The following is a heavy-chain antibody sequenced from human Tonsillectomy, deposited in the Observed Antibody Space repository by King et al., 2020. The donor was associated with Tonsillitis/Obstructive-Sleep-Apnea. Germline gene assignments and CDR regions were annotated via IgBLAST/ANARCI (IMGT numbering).Heavy chain of an antibody. D-gene: IGHD2-15*01. CDR2: ISAYNGNT. CDR3: ARDGGKWWYLTRVEYYYYYMDV. V-gene: IGHV1-18*01. Sequence: VQLVESGAEVKKPGASVKVSCKASGYTFTSYGISWVRQAPGQGLEWMGWISAYNGNTNYAQKLQGRVTMTTDTSTSTAYMELRSLRSDDTAVYYCARDGGKWWYLTRVEYYYYYMDVWGKGTTVTVSS. J-gene: IGHJ6*03. CDR1: GYTFTSYG.